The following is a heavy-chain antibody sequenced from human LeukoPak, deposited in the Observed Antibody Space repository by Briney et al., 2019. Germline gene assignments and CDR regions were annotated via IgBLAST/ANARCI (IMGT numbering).Heavy chain of an antibody. D-gene: IGHD3-10*01. CDR1: GFSFRSYW. J-gene: IGHJ3*02. Sequence: GGSLRLSCAAAGFSFRSYWMDWVRQTPEKGLEWVANVKQDGIEKYFVDSVKGRFAISRDNAKNSLYLQMNNLRAGDTAVYYCASEAMVRGVPDAFDIWGQGTVVTVSS. CDR3: ASEAMVRGVPDAFDI. V-gene: IGHV3-7*01. CDR2: VKQDGIEK.